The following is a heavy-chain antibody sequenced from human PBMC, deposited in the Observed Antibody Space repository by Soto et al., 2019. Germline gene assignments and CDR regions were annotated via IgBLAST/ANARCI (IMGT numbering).Heavy chain of an antibody. D-gene: IGHD3-9*01. V-gene: IGHV1-3*01. Sequence: QVQLVQSGAEVKKPGASVKVSCKTSGFTFTTYAIHWVRQAPGQRLEWMGWINAGSGNTKYSQKSQGRLTITRDTSANTAYMELSSLRSEDTAVYYCAREHDALTGHSFDYWGQGTLVTVSS. CDR3: AREHDALTGHSFDY. J-gene: IGHJ4*02. CDR2: INAGSGNT. CDR1: GFTFTTYA.